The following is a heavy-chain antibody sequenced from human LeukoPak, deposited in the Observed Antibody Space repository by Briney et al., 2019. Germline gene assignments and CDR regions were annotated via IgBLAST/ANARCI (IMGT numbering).Heavy chain of an antibody. V-gene: IGHV3-30*04. J-gene: IGHJ4*02. CDR3: VKDRHYSSSIMGI. CDR2: ISYDGSNK. CDR1: GFTFSSYA. D-gene: IGHD6-19*01. Sequence: GGSLRLSCAASGFTFSSYAMHWVRQAPGKGLEWVAVISYDGSNKYYADSVKGRFTISRDNSKNTLYLQMNSLRAEDTAVYYCVKDRHYSSSIMGIWGQGTLVTVSS.